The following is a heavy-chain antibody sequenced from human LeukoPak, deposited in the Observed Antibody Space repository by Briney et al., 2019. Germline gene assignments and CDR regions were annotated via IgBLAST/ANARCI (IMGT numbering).Heavy chain of an antibody. D-gene: IGHD6-13*01. CDR1: GGSISSYY. J-gene: IGHJ4*02. Sequence: SETLSLTCTVSGGSISSYYWSWIRQPPGKGLEWIGEINHSGSTNYNPSLKSRVTISVDTSKNQFSLKLSSVTAADTAVYYCARLQYSSSHNDYWGQGTLVTVSS. CDR3: ARLQYSSSHNDY. V-gene: IGHV4-34*01. CDR2: INHSGST.